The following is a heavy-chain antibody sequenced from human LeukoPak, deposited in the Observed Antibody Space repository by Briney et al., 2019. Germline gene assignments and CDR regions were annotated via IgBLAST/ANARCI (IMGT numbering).Heavy chain of an antibody. V-gene: IGHV3-48*03. CDR1: GFTFSSYE. J-gene: IGHJ4*02. CDR2: ISSSGSTI. D-gene: IGHD2/OR15-2a*01. Sequence: GGSLRLSCAASGFTFSSYEMNWVRQAPGKGLEWVSYISSSGSTIYYADSVKGRFTISRDDSKNTAYLQMNSLKTEDTAVYYCTFTRGDWGQGTLVTVSS. CDR3: TFTRGD.